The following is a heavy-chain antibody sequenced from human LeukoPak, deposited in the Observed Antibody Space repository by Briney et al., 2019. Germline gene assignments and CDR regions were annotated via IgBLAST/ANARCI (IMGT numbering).Heavy chain of an antibody. Sequence: SETLSLTCTVSGGSISSGSYYWSWIRQPAGKGLEWIGRIYTSGSTNYNPSLKSRVTISVDTSKNQFSLKLSSLTAAVTAVYYCATAPPSIAARPDGYYYYYYMDVWGKGTTVTVSS. CDR2: IYTSGST. V-gene: IGHV4-61*02. CDR3: ATAPPSIAARPDGYYYYYYMDV. J-gene: IGHJ6*03. D-gene: IGHD6-6*01. CDR1: GGSISSGSYY.